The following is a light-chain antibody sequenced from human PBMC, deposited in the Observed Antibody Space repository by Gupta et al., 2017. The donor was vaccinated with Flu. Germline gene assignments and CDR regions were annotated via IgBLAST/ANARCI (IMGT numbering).Light chain of an antibody. CDR2: NDS. J-gene: IGLJ1*01. CDR1: EMPKQN. Sequence: GQTARITCYGDEMPKQNAYWYQQKPGQAPVLVVYNDSERPSGIPERFSGSNSGNTATLTISGVEAGDEADYYCQVGDSSSDHYVFGTGTKITVL. V-gene: IGLV3-25*01. CDR3: QVGDSSSDHYV.